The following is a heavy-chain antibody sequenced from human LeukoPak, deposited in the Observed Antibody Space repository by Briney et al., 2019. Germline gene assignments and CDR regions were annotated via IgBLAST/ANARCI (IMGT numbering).Heavy chain of an antibody. CDR2: NNPSGGST. CDR3: AREYSSGWSLGY. V-gene: IGHV1-46*01. CDR1: GYTFTSYY. D-gene: IGHD6-19*01. Sequence: GASVKVSCKASGYTFTSYYMHWVRQAPGQGLEWMGINNPSGGSTSYAQKFQGRVTMTRDTSTSTVYMELSSLRSEDTAVYYCAREYSSGWSLGYWGQGTLVTVSS. J-gene: IGHJ4*02.